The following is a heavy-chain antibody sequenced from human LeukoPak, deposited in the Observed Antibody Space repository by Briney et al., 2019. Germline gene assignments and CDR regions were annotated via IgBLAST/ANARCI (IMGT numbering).Heavy chain of an antibody. J-gene: IGHJ3*02. D-gene: IGHD6-6*01. CDR1: GFTFSSYS. CDR2: ISSSSSYI. Sequence: GGSLRLSCAASGFTFSSYSMNWVRQAPGKGLEWVSSISSSSSYIYYADSVKGRFTISRDNAKNSLYLQMNSLRAEDTAVYYCARESLVRKGLQLTAPEGAFDIWGQGTMVTVSS. V-gene: IGHV3-21*01. CDR3: ARESLVRKGLQLTAPEGAFDI.